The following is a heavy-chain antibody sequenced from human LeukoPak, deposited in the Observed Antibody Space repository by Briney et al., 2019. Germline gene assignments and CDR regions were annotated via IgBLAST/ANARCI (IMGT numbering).Heavy chain of an antibody. Sequence: GSLRLSCAASGFTFSNAWMSWVRQAPGKGLEWIGEIYHSGSTNCNPSLKSRVTISVDKSKNQFSLKLSSVTAADTAVYYCARGTTGRSGGSCYSWFDPWGQGTLVTVSS. J-gene: IGHJ5*02. CDR2: IYHSGST. D-gene: IGHD2-15*01. CDR3: ARGTTGRSGGSCYSWFDP. V-gene: IGHV4-4*02. CDR1: GFTFSNAW.